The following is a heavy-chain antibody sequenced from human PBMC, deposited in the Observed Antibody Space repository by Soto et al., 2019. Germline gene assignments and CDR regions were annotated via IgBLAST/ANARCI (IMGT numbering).Heavy chain of an antibody. V-gene: IGHV1-18*01. Sequence: ASVKVSCKASGYTFTSYGISWVRQAPGQGLEWMGWISAYNGNTNYAQKLQGRVTMTTDTSTSTAYMELRSLRSDDTAVYYCAREWGDILTGYYPLWGQGTLVTVSS. CDR3: AREWGDILTGYYPL. D-gene: IGHD3-9*01. CDR2: ISAYNGNT. J-gene: IGHJ4*02. CDR1: GYTFTSYG.